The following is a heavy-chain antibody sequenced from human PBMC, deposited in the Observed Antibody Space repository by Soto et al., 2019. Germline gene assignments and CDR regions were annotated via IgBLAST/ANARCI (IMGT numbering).Heavy chain of an antibody. CDR3: ARSPIFCLYGMDV. J-gene: IGHJ6*02. CDR1: GFTFSSYS. V-gene: IGHV3-21*01. D-gene: IGHD3-9*01. CDR2: ISSSSSYI. Sequence: PGGSLRLSCAASGFTFSSYSMNWVRQAPGKGLEWVSSISSSSSYIYYADSVKGRFTISRDNAKNSLYLQMNSLRAEDTAVYYCARSPIFCLYGMDVWGQGTTVTVSS.